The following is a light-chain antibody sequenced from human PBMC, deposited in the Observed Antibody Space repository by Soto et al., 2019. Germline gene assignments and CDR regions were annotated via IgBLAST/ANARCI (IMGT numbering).Light chain of an antibody. CDR2: VGS. J-gene: IGKJ2*01. Sequence: DIQMTQSPSSLSASVGDRVTITCRASQNINSYLNWYQQKPGKAPKLLIYVGSNLQGGVPSRFSGSGSGTDLTLTISSLQPEDFATYYCQQGYFTGTFGQGTKLEIK. CDR1: QNINSY. V-gene: IGKV1-39*01. CDR3: QQGYFTGT.